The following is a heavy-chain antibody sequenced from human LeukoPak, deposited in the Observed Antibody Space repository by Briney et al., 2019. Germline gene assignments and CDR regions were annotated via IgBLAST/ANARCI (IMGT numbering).Heavy chain of an antibody. Sequence: GGSLRLSCAASGFTFSSYAMSWVRQAPGKGLDWVSSIDKSGDGAFYADSVKGRFTISRDNSKNTLYLQMNSLRREDTAVYYCARRGGTSGWGAFDIWGQGTMVTVSS. V-gene: IGHV3-23*01. CDR2: IDKSGDGA. CDR1: GFTFSSYA. J-gene: IGHJ3*02. CDR3: ARRGGTSGWGAFDI. D-gene: IGHD2-2*01.